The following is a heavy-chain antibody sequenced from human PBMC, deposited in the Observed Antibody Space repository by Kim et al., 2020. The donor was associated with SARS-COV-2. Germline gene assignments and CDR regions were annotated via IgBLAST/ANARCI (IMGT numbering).Heavy chain of an antibody. V-gene: IGHV4-59*13. Sequence: SETLSLTCTVSGGSISSYYWSWIRQPPGKGLEWIGYIYYSGSTNYNPSLKSRVTISVDTSKNQFSLKLSSVTAADTAVYYCARGGYSYGFDYWGQGTLVTVTS. CDR1: GGSISSYY. CDR2: IYYSGST. J-gene: IGHJ4*02. D-gene: IGHD5-18*01. CDR3: ARGGYSYGFDY.